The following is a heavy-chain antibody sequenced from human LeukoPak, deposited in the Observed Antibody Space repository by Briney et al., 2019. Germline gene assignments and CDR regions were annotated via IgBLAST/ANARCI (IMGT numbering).Heavy chain of an antibody. CDR2: ISSSSSYI. V-gene: IGHV3-21*01. Sequence: MSGGSLRLSCAASGFTFSSYSMNWVRQAPGKGLEWVSSISSSSSYIYYADSVKGRFTISRDNAKNSLYLQVNSLRAEDTAVYYCARVPYSGSWTADYWGQGTLVTVSS. D-gene: IGHD6-13*01. J-gene: IGHJ4*02. CDR3: ARVPYSGSWTADY. CDR1: GFTFSSYS.